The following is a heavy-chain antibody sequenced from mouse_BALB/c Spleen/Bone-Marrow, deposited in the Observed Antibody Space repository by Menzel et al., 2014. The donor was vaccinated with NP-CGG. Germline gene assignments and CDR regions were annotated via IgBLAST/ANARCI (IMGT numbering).Heavy chain of an antibody. Sequence: VQLQQSGPGLVQPSQSLSITCTVSGFSLTKHGVHLIRQSPGKGLEWLGVILGGGSTDYNAAFISRLSISKDNSKSQVVFKMNSLEVNDRAMYYCARGNYGAWFTHWGQGTLVTVSA. D-gene: IGHD2-1*01. CDR3: ARGNYGAWFTH. V-gene: IGHV2-2*02. CDR1: GFSLTKHG. CDR2: ILGGGST. J-gene: IGHJ3*01.